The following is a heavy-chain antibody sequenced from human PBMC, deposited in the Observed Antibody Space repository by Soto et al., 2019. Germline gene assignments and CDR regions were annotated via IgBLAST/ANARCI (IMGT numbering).Heavy chain of an antibody. CDR1: GYSISSGYY. Sequence: SETLSLTCAVSGYSISSGYYWGWIRQTPGKGLEWIASIYHSGSTYYNPSLKSRVTISVDTSKNQFSLKLTSVTAADTAVYYCARGEATVTPGWFDPWGQGIMVTVSS. D-gene: IGHD4-17*01. CDR2: IYHSGST. V-gene: IGHV4-38-2*01. CDR3: ARGEATVTPGWFDP. J-gene: IGHJ5*02.